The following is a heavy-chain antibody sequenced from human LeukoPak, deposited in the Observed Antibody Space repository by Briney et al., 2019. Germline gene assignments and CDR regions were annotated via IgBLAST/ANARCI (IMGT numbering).Heavy chain of an antibody. D-gene: IGHD6-13*01. V-gene: IGHV3-21*01. Sequence: GGSLRLSCAASGFTFSSYSMNWVRQAPGKGLEWVPSISSSSSYIYYADSVEGRFTISRDNAKNSLYLQMNSLRAEDTAVYYCARVPGQQLVRGYQFDYWDQGTLVTVSS. CDR3: ARVPGQQLVRGYQFDY. J-gene: IGHJ4*02. CDR2: ISSSSSYI. CDR1: GFTFSSYS.